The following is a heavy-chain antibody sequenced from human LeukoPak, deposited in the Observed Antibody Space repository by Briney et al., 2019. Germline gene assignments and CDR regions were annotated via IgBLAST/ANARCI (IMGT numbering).Heavy chain of an antibody. CDR1: GFPFSTYG. J-gene: IGHJ4*02. CDR2: IWHDGSNK. V-gene: IGHV3-33*01. Sequence: GGSLRLSCVASGFPFSTYGMHWVRQAPGRGLDWVAVIWHDGSNKYYADSMKGRFTISRDNSKNTLYLQMNNLRAEDTGVYYCARAVGPFDYWGQGTLVTVSS. CDR3: ARAVGPFDY. D-gene: IGHD1-26*01.